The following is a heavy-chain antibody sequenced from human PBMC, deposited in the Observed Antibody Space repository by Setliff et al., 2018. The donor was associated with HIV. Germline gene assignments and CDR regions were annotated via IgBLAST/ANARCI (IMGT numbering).Heavy chain of an antibody. J-gene: IGHJ3*02. CDR2: MYYRGTT. CDR1: GGSIISSSYY. V-gene: IGHV4-39*01. D-gene: IGHD3-16*01. CDR3: ARYVAYDEDDFDI. Sequence: SETLSLTCTVSGGSIISSSYYWGWIRQPPGKGLEWIGTMYYRGTTYNNPSLKSRVTFSADTSKNQFSLNLNSVTAADTAVYYCARYVAYDEDDFDIWGQGTMVTVSS.